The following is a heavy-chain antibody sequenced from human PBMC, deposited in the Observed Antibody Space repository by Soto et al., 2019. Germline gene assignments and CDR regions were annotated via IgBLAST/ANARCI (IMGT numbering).Heavy chain of an antibody. CDR1: GGSISSGDFY. Sequence: PSETLSLTCTVSGGSISSGDFYWSWIRQHPVKGLEWIGYIYSSGSTYYNPSLKSRVTISVDTSKNQFSLKLNSVTAADTALYYCAHALSGYDLGAIDYWGQGTLVTVSS. CDR3: AHALSGYDLGAIDY. V-gene: IGHV4-31*03. D-gene: IGHD5-12*01. CDR2: IYSSGST. J-gene: IGHJ4*02.